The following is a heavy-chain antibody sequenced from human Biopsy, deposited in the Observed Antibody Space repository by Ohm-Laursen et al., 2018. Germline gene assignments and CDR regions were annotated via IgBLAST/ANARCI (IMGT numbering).Heavy chain of an antibody. J-gene: IGHJ4*02. D-gene: IGHD3-22*01. Sequence: PSQTLCLTCTVSGGSISNNNYYWGWIRQPPGKGLEWIGSIFYRGSTHYKPSLKSRVNISVDTSKNQFSLKLNSVTAADTAMYYCAAYYYDSSGYFYAFHYWGQGTLVTVSS. CDR2: IFYRGST. CDR3: AAYYYDSSGYFYAFHY. V-gene: IGHV4-39*01. CDR1: GGSISNNNYY.